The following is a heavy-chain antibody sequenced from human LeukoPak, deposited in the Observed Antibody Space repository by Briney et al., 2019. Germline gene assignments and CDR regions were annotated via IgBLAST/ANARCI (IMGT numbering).Heavy chain of an antibody. J-gene: IGHJ4*02. CDR1: GGSINNYY. V-gene: IGHV4-4*07. Sequence: SETLSLTCTVSGGSINNYYWSWIRQPAGKGLEWIGRIYTSGSTNYNPSLKSRVTMSVDTSNNQFSLKLSSVTAADTAVYYCARSYYDSSGYEVHFDYWGQGTLVTVSS. CDR3: ARSYYDSSGYEVHFDY. CDR2: IYTSGST. D-gene: IGHD3-22*01.